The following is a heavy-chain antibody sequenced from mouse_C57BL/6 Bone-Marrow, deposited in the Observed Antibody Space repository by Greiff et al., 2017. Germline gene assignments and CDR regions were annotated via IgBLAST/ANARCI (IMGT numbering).Heavy chain of an antibody. J-gene: IGHJ1*03. D-gene: IGHD2-4*01. Sequence: VQLQESGAELARPGASVKLSCKASGYTFTSYGISWVKQRTGQGLEWIGEIYPRSGNTYYNEKFKGKATLTADKSYSPAYMELRSLTSEDSAVSVCARLRLRGSWGFDVWGTGTTVTVSS. CDR2: IYPRSGNT. V-gene: IGHV1-81*01. CDR1: GYTFTSYG. CDR3: ARLRLRGSWGFDV.